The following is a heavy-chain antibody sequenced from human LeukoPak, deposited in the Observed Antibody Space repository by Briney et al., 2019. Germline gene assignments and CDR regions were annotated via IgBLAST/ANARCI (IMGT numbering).Heavy chain of an antibody. CDR3: ARDPYDILTGPYFDY. V-gene: IGHV3-74*01. D-gene: IGHD3-9*01. CDR2: FNRDGRAT. Sequence: KPGGSLRLSCAASGFAFRHYWMHWVRQGPGKGLLWVSRFNRDGRATSYADSVKGRFTISKDHAKNTLYLQMNSLRAEDTAVYYCARDPYDILTGPYFDYWGQGTLVTVSS. J-gene: IGHJ4*02. CDR1: GFAFRHYW.